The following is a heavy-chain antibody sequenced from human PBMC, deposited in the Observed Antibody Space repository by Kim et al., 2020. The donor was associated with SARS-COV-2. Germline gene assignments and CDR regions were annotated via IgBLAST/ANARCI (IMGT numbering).Heavy chain of an antibody. CDR2: IKQDGSEK. CDR3: ARDRIRPDY. V-gene: IGHV3-7*01. Sequence: GGSLRLSCAASGFTFTNYWMTWVRQAPGKGLEWVANIKQDGSEKYYVDSVKGRFTISRDNAKNSLYLQMNSLRAEDTAVYYCARDRIRPDYWGQGTLVTVSS. J-gene: IGHJ4*02. D-gene: IGHD3-16*01. CDR1: GFTFTNYW.